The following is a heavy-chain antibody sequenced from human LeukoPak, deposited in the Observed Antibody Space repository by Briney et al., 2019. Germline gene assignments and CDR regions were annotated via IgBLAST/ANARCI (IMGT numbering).Heavy chain of an antibody. D-gene: IGHD3-22*01. J-gene: IGHJ4*02. CDR2: IYHSGST. V-gene: IGHV4-4*02. Sequence: SETLSLTCAVSGGSISSSNWWSWVRQPPGKGLEWIGEIYHSGSTSYNPAHKSRVTISVDESKTQFSLKLSSVTAADTAVYYCVRASYYYDSSGFDLWGQGTQVTVSS. CDR1: GGSISSSNW. CDR3: VRASYYYDSSGFDL.